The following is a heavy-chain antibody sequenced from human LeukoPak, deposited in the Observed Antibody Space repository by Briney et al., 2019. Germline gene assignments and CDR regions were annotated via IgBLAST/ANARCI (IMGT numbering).Heavy chain of an antibody. J-gene: IGHJ4*02. CDR1: GYTFINFG. V-gene: IGHV1-18*01. CDR2: INPYIGDT. D-gene: IGHD6-19*01. Sequence: ASVTVSFKASGYTFINFGISWVRQAPGQGVEWMGWINPYIGDTNYAQKFQGRLTMTTDTSTNTAYMELRSLRSDDTAVYYCGKIAVAGYSLDWWGQGTLVTVSS. CDR3: GKIAVAGYSLDW.